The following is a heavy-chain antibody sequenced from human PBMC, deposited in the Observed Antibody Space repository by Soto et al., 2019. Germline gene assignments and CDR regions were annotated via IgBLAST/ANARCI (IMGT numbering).Heavy chain of an antibody. CDR3: AKSAEGSTRSYFDY. CDR1: GFTFGNFA. D-gene: IGHD1-26*01. CDR2: MAYDASNK. V-gene: IGHV3-30-3*02. J-gene: IGHJ4*01. Sequence: QVQLVESGGGVVQPGRSLTVSCAASGFTFGNFAMHWVRQAPGKGLEWLAVMAYDASNKHYADSVKGRFTISRDNSKSRLFLHMGHLRADDTAVYFCAKSAEGSTRSYFDYWGHGTLVTVSS.